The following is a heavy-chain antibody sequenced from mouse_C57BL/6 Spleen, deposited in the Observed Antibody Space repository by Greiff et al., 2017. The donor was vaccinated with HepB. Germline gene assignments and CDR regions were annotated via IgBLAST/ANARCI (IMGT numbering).Heavy chain of an antibody. D-gene: IGHD2-4*01. Sequence: QVQLQQSGAELARPGASVKLSCKASGYTFTSYGISWVKQRTGQGLEWIGEIYPRSGNTYYNEKFKGKATLTADKSSSTAYMELRSLTSEDSAVYFCARGRDYDERVYFDYWGQGTTLTVSS. J-gene: IGHJ2*01. V-gene: IGHV1-81*01. CDR1: GYTFTSYG. CDR3: ARGRDYDERVYFDY. CDR2: IYPRSGNT.